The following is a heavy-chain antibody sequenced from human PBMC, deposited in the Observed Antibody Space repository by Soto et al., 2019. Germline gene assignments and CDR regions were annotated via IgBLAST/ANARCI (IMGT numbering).Heavy chain of an antibody. D-gene: IGHD3-9*01. J-gene: IGHJ5*02. CDR2: IYHSGST. CDR1: GGSISSGGYY. CDR3: ARAYYDILTGYSNWFDP. Sequence: SETLSLTCTVSGGSISSGGYYWSWIRQPPGKGLEWIGYIYHSGSTYYNPSLKSRVTISVDRSKNQFSLKLSSVTAADTAVYYCARAYYDILTGYSNWFDPWGQGTLVTVSS. V-gene: IGHV4-30-2*01.